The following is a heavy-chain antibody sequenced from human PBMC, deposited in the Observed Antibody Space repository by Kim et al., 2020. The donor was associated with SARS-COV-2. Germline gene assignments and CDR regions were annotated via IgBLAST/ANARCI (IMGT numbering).Heavy chain of an antibody. CDR2: IYTSGST. Sequence: SETLSLTCTVSGGSISSGSYYWSWIRQPAGKGLEWIGRIYTSGSTNYNPSLKSRVTISVDTSKNQFSLKLSSVTAADTAVYYCARDLRGVIMGRPYNWFDPWGQGTLVTVSS. CDR3: ARDLRGVIMGRPYNWFDP. J-gene: IGHJ5*02. D-gene: IGHD3-10*01. V-gene: IGHV4-61*02. CDR1: GGSISSGSYY.